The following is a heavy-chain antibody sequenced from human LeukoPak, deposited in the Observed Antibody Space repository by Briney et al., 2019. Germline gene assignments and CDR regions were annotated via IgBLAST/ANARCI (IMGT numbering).Heavy chain of an antibody. J-gene: IGHJ4*02. CDR2: INSDGSWT. D-gene: IGHD3-22*01. V-gene: IGHV3-74*01. CDR3: AREMHSSAYYLDY. CDR1: GNYW. Sequence: GGSLRLSCAASGNYWMHRVRQAPGKGLVWVSHINSDGSWTSYADSVKGRFTISKDNSKNTLYLQMNSLRAEDTAVYYCAREMHSSAYYLDYWGQGTLVTVSS.